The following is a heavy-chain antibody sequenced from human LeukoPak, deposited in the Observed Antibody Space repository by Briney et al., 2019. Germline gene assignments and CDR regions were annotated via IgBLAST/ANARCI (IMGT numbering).Heavy chain of an antibody. Sequence: PGGSLRLSCVVSGINFADYAMHWVRQPPGKGLEWVSLISADGGSTFSADSVKGRFSISRDNSKNSLDHQMNSLRSEDTAMYYCAKESGKFDYWGQGTLVAVSS. CDR2: ISADGGST. V-gene: IGHV3-43*02. CDR3: AKESGKFDY. CDR1: GINFADYA. J-gene: IGHJ4*02.